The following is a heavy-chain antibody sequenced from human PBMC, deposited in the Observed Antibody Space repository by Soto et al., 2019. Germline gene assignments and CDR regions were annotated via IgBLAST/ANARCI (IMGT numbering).Heavy chain of an antibody. CDR3: AADKVPTDPYNCVAP. V-gene: IGHV1-58*02. CDR1: GFTFGTSA. Sequence: ASVKVSCKASGFTFGTSAIHWVRQTRRHRLEWIGWIVIGSGNTNYGQNFQERVTITRDMSTRTAYMELTSLISEDTAVYYCAADKVPTDPYNCVAPWGQGTHVTVSS. D-gene: IGHD1-1*01. J-gene: IGHJ5*02. CDR2: IVIGSGNT.